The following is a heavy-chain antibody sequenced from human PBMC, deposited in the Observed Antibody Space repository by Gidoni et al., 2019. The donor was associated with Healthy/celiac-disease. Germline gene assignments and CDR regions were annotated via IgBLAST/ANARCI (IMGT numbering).Heavy chain of an antibody. J-gene: IGHJ6*02. CDR3: AREGYSSGWYGGDYYYYGMDV. CDR1: GFTFSSYW. D-gene: IGHD6-19*01. Sequence: EVQLVESGGGLVQPGGSLRLSCVASGFTFSSYWISWVRHAPGKGLEWLANIKQDGSEKYYVDSVKGRVTISRDNAKNSLYLQMNSLRAEDTAVYYCAREGYSSGWYGGDYYYYGMDVWGQGTTVTVSS. CDR2: IKQDGSEK. V-gene: IGHV3-7*01.